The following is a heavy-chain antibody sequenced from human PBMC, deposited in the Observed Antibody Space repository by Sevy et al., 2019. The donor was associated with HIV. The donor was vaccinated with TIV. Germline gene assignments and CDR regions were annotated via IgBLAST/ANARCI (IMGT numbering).Heavy chain of an antibody. CDR1: GFTFSSHA. CDR2: ISYDGSNK. CDR3: ARDKMYYDFWSGYGWPDVYGMDV. V-gene: IGHV3-30-3*01. J-gene: IGHJ6*02. D-gene: IGHD3-3*01. Sequence: GGSLRLSCAASGFTFSSHAMHWVRQAPGKGLEWVAVISYDGSNKYYADSVKGRFTISRDNSKNTLYLQMNSLRAEDTAVYYCARDKMYYDFWSGYGWPDVYGMDVWGQGTTVTVSS.